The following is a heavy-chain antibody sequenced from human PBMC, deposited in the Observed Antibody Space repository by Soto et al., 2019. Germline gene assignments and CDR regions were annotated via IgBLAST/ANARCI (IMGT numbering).Heavy chain of an antibody. Sequence: GASVKVSCKASGYTFTSYGISWVRQAPGQGLEWMGWISAYNGNTNYAQKLQGRVTISADKSISTAYLQWSSLKASDTAMYYCARINKVTPDYGDYAYAFDIWGQGTMVTVSS. CDR3: ARINKVTPDYGDYAYAFDI. J-gene: IGHJ3*02. V-gene: IGHV1-18*01. CDR2: ISAYNGNT. CDR1: GYTFTSYG. D-gene: IGHD4-17*01.